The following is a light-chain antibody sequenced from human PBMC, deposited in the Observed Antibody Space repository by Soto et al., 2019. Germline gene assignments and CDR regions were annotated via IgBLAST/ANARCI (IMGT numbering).Light chain of an antibody. Sequence: DIVMTQSPATLSVAPGERVTFSCRASQGVSRKLAWYQHKPGQAPRLLISGASTGATGIPARFSGSGSGTEFTLTISSLQSEDCAIYYCQQRSNWPSLTFGGGTKVEIK. CDR1: QGVSRK. J-gene: IGKJ4*01. CDR2: GAS. V-gene: IGKV3-15*01. CDR3: QQRSNWPSLT.